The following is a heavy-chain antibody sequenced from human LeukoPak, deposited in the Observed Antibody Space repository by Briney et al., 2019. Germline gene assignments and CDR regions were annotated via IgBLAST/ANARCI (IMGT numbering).Heavy chain of an antibody. V-gene: IGHV3-66*01. J-gene: IGHJ4*02. CDR2: IHIGNGT. CDR1: GFTISTND. CDR3: AKEAGGFRFRFDY. Sequence: PGGSLRLSCAASGFTISTNDMNWVRQAPGKGLEWVSIIHIGNGTYYADSVKDRFIISRDNSKNTLYLQMNSLRAEDTAVYYCAKEAGGFRFRFDYWGQGTLVTVSS. D-gene: IGHD3-16*01.